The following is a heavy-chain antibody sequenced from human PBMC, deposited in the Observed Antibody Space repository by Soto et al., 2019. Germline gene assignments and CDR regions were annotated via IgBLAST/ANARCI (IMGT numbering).Heavy chain of an antibody. CDR1: GGSISSGDYY. Sequence: SETLSLTCTVSGGSISSGDYYWSWIRQPPGKGLEWIGYIYYSGSTYYNPSLKSRVTISVDTSKNQFSLKLSSVTAADTAVYYCARDEERLRMYGMDVWGQGTTVTVSS. D-gene: IGHD5-12*01. V-gene: IGHV4-30-4*01. CDR3: ARDEERLRMYGMDV. J-gene: IGHJ6*02. CDR2: IYYSGST.